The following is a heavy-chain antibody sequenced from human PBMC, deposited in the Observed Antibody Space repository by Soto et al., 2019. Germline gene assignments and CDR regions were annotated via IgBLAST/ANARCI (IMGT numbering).Heavy chain of an antibody. J-gene: IGHJ6*02. CDR1: GGTLSSYA. CDR3: ARVRYYDILTGFDPDV. CDR2: ITPIFGTA. Sequence: SVKVSCKASGGTLSSYAIRWVRQAPGQGLEWMGGITPIFGTANYAQKFQGRVTITADESTSTAYMELSSLRSEDTAVYYCARVRYYDILTGFDPDVWGQGTTVTVSS. V-gene: IGHV1-69*13. D-gene: IGHD3-9*01.